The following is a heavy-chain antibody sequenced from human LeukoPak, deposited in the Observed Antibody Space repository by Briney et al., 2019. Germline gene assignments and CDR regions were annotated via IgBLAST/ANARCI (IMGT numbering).Heavy chain of an antibody. Sequence: ASVKVSCKASGYTFTGYYVHWVRQAPGQGLEWMGWINPNSGGTNYAQKFQGRVTMTRDTSISTAYMELSRLRSDDTAVYYCARDPNPTRSWNLDYWGQGTLVTVSS. CDR2: INPNSGGT. CDR1: GYTFTGYY. V-gene: IGHV1-2*02. D-gene: IGHD6-13*01. J-gene: IGHJ4*02. CDR3: ARDPNPTRSWNLDY.